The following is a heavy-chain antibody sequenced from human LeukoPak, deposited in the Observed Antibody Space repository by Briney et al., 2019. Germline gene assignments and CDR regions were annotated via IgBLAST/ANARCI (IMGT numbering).Heavy chain of an antibody. Sequence: SETLSLACTVSGGSVSSGSYYWSWIRQPPGKGLEWIGYIYYSGSTNYNPSLKSRVTISVDTSKNQFSLKLSSVTAADTAVYYCARTVDTAMELDYWGQGTLVTVPS. CDR2: IYYSGST. CDR1: GGSVSSGSYY. V-gene: IGHV4-61*01. CDR3: ARTVDTAMELDY. J-gene: IGHJ4*02. D-gene: IGHD5-18*01.